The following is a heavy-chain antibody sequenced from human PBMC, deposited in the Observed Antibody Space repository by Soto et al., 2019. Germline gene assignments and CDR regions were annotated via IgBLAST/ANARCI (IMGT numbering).Heavy chain of an antibody. CDR1: GYTLTELS. Sequence: ASVKVSCKVSGYTLTELSMHWVRQAPGKGLEWMGGFDPEDGETIYAQKFQGRVTMTEDTSTDTAYMELSSLRSEDTAVYYCATAVRGGYYYGMDVWGQGTTVTVSS. CDR2: FDPEDGET. V-gene: IGHV1-24*01. J-gene: IGHJ6*02. D-gene: IGHD3-16*01. CDR3: ATAVRGGYYYGMDV.